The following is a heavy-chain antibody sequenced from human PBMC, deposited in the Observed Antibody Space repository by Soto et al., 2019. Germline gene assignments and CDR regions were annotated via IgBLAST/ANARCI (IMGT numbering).Heavy chain of an antibody. V-gene: IGHV4-39*01. D-gene: IGHD3-10*01. CDR3: ARHSDKYYYDLGFPNRFDP. CDR1: GGSISSSSYY. CDR2: IYYSGST. J-gene: IGHJ5*02. Sequence: PSETLSLTCTVSGGSISSSSYYWGWIRQPPWKGLEWIGSIYYSGSTYYNPSLKSRVTISVDTSKKQFSLKMGSVTAADTAEYYCARHSDKYYYDLGFPNRFDPWGQGXLVTVSS.